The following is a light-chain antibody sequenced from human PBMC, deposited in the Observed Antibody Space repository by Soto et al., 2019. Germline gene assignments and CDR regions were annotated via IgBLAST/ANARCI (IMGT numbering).Light chain of an antibody. V-gene: IGKV1-5*03. J-gene: IGKJ1*01. CDR1: PSISSW. CDR2: KAS. CDR3: QQYNSFSRKT. Sequence: DIQMTQSPSTLSASVGDRVTITCRASPSISSWLAWYQQKPGKAPKPLIYKASSLESGVPSRFSGSGSGTEFTRTISRLQPDDSATYDCQQYNSFSRKTFGQGTKVEIK.